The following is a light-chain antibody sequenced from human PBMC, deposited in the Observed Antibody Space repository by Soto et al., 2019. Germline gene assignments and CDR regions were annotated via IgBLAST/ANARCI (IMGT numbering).Light chain of an antibody. J-gene: IGKJ1*01. CDR2: DAS. Sequence: DIQMTQSPSTLSASVGDRVTITCRASQSVSNWLAWYQQKPGKAPKFLIFDASTLESGVPSRFRGSGSGTEFTLTISSLQPDDFATYYCQQYSTYPWTFGQGTKVEIK. CDR1: QSVSNW. CDR3: QQYSTYPWT. V-gene: IGKV1-5*01.